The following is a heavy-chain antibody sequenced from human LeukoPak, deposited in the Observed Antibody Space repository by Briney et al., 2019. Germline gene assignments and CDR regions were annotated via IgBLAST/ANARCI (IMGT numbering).Heavy chain of an antibody. Sequence: PSETLSLTCTVSGGSISSYYWSWIRQPPGKGLEWIACISYSGSTKYNPSLKSRVTMSVDTSKNQLSLELSSVTAADTAVYYCAREPGFDSSGYLNWFDPWGQGTLVTVSS. D-gene: IGHD3-22*01. V-gene: IGHV4-59*01. CDR1: GGSISSYY. CDR3: AREPGFDSSGYLNWFDP. J-gene: IGHJ5*02. CDR2: ISYSGST.